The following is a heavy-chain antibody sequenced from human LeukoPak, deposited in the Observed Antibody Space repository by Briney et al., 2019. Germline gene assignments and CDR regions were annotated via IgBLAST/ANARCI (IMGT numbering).Heavy chain of an antibody. Sequence: GESLKISCKGSGYRFTTSWIAWVRQMPGKGLEWMGMIYPSDSDTKYSRAFQGQVTISADESNSTAYLQWSSLKASDTAMYYCARHATVTMVRGVIYYYGMDVWGQGTTVTVSS. CDR1: GYRFTTSW. CDR3: ARHATVTMVRGVIYYYGMDV. J-gene: IGHJ6*02. V-gene: IGHV5-51*01. CDR2: IYPSDSDT. D-gene: IGHD3-10*01.